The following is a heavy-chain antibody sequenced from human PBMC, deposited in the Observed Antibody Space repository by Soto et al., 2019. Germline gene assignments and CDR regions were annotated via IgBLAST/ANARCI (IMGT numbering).Heavy chain of an antibody. CDR1: GFTFSTYW. Sequence: EVQLVESGGGLVQPGGSLRLSCAAAGFTFSTYWMHWVRQAPGKGLVWVSRVNSDESSTTYADFVKGRFTISRDNAKNTLYLQMNSLRAEDTAVYHRAREGTWDFDLCGRGTLVTVSS. V-gene: IGHV3-74*01. J-gene: IGHJ2*01. CDR3: AREGTWDFDL. CDR2: VNSDESST.